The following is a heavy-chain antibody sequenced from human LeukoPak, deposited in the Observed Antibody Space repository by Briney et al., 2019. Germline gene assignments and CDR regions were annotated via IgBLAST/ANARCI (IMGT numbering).Heavy chain of an antibody. D-gene: IGHD6-13*01. CDR1: GGSFSGYY. V-gene: IGHV4-34*01. CDR2: INHSGST. J-gene: IGHJ5*02. CDR3: ARGRRIAAAGRNWFDP. Sequence: SETLSLTCAVYGGSFSGYYWSWIRQPPGKGLEWIGEINHSGSTNYNPSLKSRVTISVDTSKNQFSLKLSSVTAADTAMYYCARGRRIAAAGRNWFDPWGQGTLVTVSS.